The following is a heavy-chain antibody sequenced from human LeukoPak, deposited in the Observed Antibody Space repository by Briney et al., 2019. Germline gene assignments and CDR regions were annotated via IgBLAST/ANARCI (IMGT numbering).Heavy chain of an antibody. J-gene: IGHJ4*02. Sequence: SETLSLTYAVYGGSFSGYYWSWIRQPPGKGLEWIGEINHSGSTNYNPSLKSRVTISVDTSKNQFSLKLSSVTAADTAVYYCARGLSSSSFFDYWGQGTLVTVSS. V-gene: IGHV4-34*01. CDR2: INHSGST. CDR1: GGSFSGYY. D-gene: IGHD6-6*01. CDR3: ARGLSSSSFFDY.